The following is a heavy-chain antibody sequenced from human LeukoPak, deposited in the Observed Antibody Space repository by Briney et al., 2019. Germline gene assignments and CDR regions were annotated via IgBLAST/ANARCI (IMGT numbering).Heavy chain of an antibody. CDR2: IYYSGST. CDR1: GGSISSSSYY. V-gene: IGHV4-39*01. CDR3: ARQGSLRGY. Sequence: SETLSLTCTVSGGSISSSSYYWGWIRQPPGKGLEWIGSIYYSGSTYYNPSLKSRVTISVDTSKNQFSLKLSSVTAADTAVYYCARQGSLRGYWGQGTLVIVSS. D-gene: IGHD3-3*01. J-gene: IGHJ4*02.